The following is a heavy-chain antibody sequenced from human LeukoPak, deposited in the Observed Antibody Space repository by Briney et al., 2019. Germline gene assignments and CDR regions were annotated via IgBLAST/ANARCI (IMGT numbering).Heavy chain of an antibody. J-gene: IGHJ4*02. Sequence: SQTLSLTCSVSGGSISGAYYWSWIRQHPGKGLEYFGYIYYSGTTYYNPSLQSRVTISVDTSKNQFSLRLSSVTAADTAVYYCARHGGSYTFDFWGQGVLVTVSS. CDR2: IYYSGTT. CDR1: GGSISGAYY. D-gene: IGHD1-26*01. CDR3: ARHGGSYTFDF. V-gene: IGHV4-31*03.